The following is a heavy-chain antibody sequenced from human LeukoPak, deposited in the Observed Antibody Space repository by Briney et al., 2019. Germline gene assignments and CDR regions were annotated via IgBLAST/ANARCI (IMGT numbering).Heavy chain of an antibody. D-gene: IGHD2-8*02. CDR3: ARGLYTGNLPFFSY. V-gene: IGHV4-34*01. J-gene: IGHJ4*02. Sequence: SETLSLTCAVYGGSLSDYYWTWIRQPPGKGLEWIGEINHSGSINYNPSLESRVAISVDTSKNQFSLKLSSVTAADTAVYYCARGLYTGNLPFFSYWGQGTLVTASS. CDR2: INHSGSI. CDR1: GGSLSDYY.